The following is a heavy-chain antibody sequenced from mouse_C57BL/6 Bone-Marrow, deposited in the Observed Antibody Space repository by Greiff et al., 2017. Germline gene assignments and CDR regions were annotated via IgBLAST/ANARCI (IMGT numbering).Heavy chain of an antibody. CDR3: ARDYYGSSYGWFAY. J-gene: IGHJ3*01. CDR1: GYTFTSYG. D-gene: IGHD1-1*01. Sequence: VQLKESGAELVRPGSSVKMSCKTSGYTFTSYGINWVKQRPGQGLEWIGYIYIGNGYTEYNEKFKGKATLTSDTSSSTAYMQLSSLTSEDSAIYFCARDYYGSSYGWFAYWGQGTLVTVSA. CDR2: IYIGNGYT. V-gene: IGHV1-58*01.